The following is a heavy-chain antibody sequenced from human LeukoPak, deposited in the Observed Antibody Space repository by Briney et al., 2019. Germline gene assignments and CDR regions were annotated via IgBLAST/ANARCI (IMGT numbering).Heavy chain of an antibody. CDR3: ALLAVASDFDY. CDR1: EFPFSFYE. CDR2: IGSSGTNR. V-gene: IGHV3-48*03. Sequence: PGGSLRLSCAVSEFPFSFYEMNWVPQAPGKGLEWVSNIGSSGTNRYYADSVKGRFSISRDNAKSSLYLQMNSLRVEDTAVYYCALLAVASDFDYWGQGALVTVSS. J-gene: IGHJ4*02. D-gene: IGHD6-19*01.